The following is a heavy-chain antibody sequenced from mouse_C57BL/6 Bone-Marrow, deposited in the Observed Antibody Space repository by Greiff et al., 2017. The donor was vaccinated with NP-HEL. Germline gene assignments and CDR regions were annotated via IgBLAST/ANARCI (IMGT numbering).Heavy chain of an antibody. CDR1: GFTFSSYA. CDR3: ARGEITTRYFDY. J-gene: IGHJ2*01. V-gene: IGHV5-4*01. Sequence: EVQLVESGGGLVKPGGSLKLSCAASGFTFSSYAMSWVRQTPEKRLEWVATISDGGSYTYYPDNVKGRFTISRDNAKNNLYLQMSHLKSEDTAMYYCARGEITTRYFDYWGQGTTLTVSS. D-gene: IGHD2-4*01. CDR2: ISDGGSYT.